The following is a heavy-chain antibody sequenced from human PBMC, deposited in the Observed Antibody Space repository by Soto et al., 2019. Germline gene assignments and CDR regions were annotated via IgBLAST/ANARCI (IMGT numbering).Heavy chain of an antibody. Sequence: PGGSLRLSCAASGFTFSSNGMHWVRQAPGKGLEWMAVISYDGSNKYYADSVKGRFTISRDNSKNTLYLQMNSLRAEDTAVYYCARDKMGELSIADYWGQGTSVTVSS. CDR1: GFTFSSNG. D-gene: IGHD3-16*02. V-gene: IGHV3-30*03. J-gene: IGHJ4*02. CDR3: ARDKMGELSIADY. CDR2: ISYDGSNK.